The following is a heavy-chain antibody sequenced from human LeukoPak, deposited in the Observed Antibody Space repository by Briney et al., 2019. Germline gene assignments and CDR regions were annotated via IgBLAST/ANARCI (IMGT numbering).Heavy chain of an antibody. CDR2: ISGSGGIT. CDR3: AKGRGLIIPLDY. V-gene: IGHV3-23*01. CDR1: GFTLSSYV. D-gene: IGHD3-10*01. J-gene: IGHJ4*02. Sequence: AGGSLRLSCAASGFTLSSYVMSWVRQAPGKGQEWVSGISGSGGITYYADSVKGRFTISRDNSKNTLYLQMNSLRAEDTAVYYCAKGRGLIIPLDYWGQGTLDTVSS.